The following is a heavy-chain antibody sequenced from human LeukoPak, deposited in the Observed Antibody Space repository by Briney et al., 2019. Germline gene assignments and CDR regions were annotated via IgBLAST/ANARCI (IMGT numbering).Heavy chain of an antibody. V-gene: IGHV3-7*01. CDR1: GFTFSSYW. CDR3: ARYPYAGGRFDY. D-gene: IGHD2-2*01. Sequence: PGGSLRLSCAASGFTFSSYWMSWVRQAPGKGLEWVSNINQDGGEKNYVDSVKGRFTISRDNTKNSLHLQMNSLRVEDTAVYYCARYPYAGGRFDYWGQGTLVTVSS. J-gene: IGHJ4*02. CDR2: INQDGGEK.